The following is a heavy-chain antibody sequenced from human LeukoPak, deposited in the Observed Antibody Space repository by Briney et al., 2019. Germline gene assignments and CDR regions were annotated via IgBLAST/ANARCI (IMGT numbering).Heavy chain of an antibody. J-gene: IGHJ4*02. V-gene: IGHV3-74*01. CDR2: VKSDGSNP. CDR1: RFSFSNYW. D-gene: IGHD3-10*01. Sequence: GGSLRLSCAASRFSFSNYWMHCVRHTPGKGLVWVSRVKSDGSNPSYADSVKGRFTISRDNAENMLYLQMNTLGAEDTAVYYCARDIVSGSGSLDYWGQGTLVTVSS. CDR3: ARDIVSGSGSLDY.